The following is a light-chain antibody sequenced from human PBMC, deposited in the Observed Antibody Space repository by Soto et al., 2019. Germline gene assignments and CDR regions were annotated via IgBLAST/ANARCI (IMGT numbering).Light chain of an antibody. CDR1: QTISSS. CDR3: QQYGSSGT. Sequence: EIVMTQSPATLSVSPGERATLSFRASQTISSSLAWYQQKPGQAPRLLIYGASNRATGIPDRFSGSGSGTDFTLTISRLEPEDFAVYYCQQYGSSGTFGQGTNVDIK. J-gene: IGKJ1*01. CDR2: GAS. V-gene: IGKV3-20*01.